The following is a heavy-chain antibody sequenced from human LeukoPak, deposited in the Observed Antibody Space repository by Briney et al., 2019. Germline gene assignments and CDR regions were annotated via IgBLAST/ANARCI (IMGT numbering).Heavy chain of an antibody. CDR1: GFTFSSYA. CDR3: ARDRVSRLDY. Sequence: GRSLRLSCAASGFTFSSYAMHWVRQAPGKGLEWVAVISYDGSNKYYADSVKGRFTISRDNSKNTLYLQMNSLRAEDTAVYYCARDRVSRLDYWGQGTLVTVSS. J-gene: IGHJ4*02. V-gene: IGHV3-30-3*01. CDR2: ISYDGSNK.